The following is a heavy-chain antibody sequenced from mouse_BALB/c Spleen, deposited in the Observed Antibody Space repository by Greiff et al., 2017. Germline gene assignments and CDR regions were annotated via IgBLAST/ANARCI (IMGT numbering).Heavy chain of an antibody. J-gene: IGHJ4*01. CDR2: IDPANGNT. Sequence: EVQLQQSGAELVKPGASVKLSCTASGFNIKDTYMHWVKQRPEQGLEWIGRIDPANGNTKYDPKFQGKATITADTSSNTAYLQLSSLTSEDTAVYYCARGLHDAMDYWGQGTSVTVSA. CDR3: ARGLHDAMDY. D-gene: IGHD2-13*01. V-gene: IGHV14-3*02. CDR1: GFNIKDTY.